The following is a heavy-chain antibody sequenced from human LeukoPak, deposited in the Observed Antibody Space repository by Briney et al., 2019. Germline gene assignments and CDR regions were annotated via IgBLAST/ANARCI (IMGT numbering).Heavy chain of an antibody. Sequence: GGSLRLSCAASGFTFSSYWMSWVRQAPGKGLEWVANTKQDGGEKYYVDSVKGRFTISRDNAKNSLYLQMNSLRAEDTAVYYCARDWGDYYMDVWGKGTTVTISS. J-gene: IGHJ6*03. D-gene: IGHD3-16*01. CDR1: GFTFSSYW. CDR2: TKQDGGEK. V-gene: IGHV3-7*01. CDR3: ARDWGDYYMDV.